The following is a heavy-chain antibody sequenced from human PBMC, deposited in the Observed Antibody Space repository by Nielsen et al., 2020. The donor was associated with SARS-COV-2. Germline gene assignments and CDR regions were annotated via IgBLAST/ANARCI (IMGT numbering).Heavy chain of an antibody. J-gene: IGHJ4*02. CDR2: ISYDGSVK. D-gene: IGHD6-13*01. Sequence: SLKISCEASGFSFNNYGMHWVRQAPSKGLDWVTFISYDGSVKYYANSVKGRFTISTDTSKHTLYLQMNSLRPEDTAVYYCTKGAQLGDFWGQGTLVTVSS. V-gene: IGHV3-30*18. CDR1: GFSFNNYG. CDR3: TKGAQLGDF.